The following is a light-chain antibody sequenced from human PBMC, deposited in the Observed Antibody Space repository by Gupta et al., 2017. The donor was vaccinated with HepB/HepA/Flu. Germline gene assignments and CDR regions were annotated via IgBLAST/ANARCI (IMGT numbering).Light chain of an antibody. J-gene: IGLJ3*02. CDR2: GVN. Sequence: QSALIPPASVSGSPGKSITISCLGTICDVGTYDYVSWYQQHPDKAPKLMFYGVNSRPSGVSNRFSVSKSRNTASLTISGLQAEDDADYYCSSYTGSIVLWVFGGGTKLTVL. CDR3: SSYTGSIVLWV. V-gene: IGLV2-14*03. CDR1: ICDVGTYDY.